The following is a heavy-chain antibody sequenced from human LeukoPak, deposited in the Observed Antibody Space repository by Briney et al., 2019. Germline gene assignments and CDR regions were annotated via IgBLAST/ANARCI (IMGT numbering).Heavy chain of an antibody. Sequence: ASVKVSCKASGYTFTSHYMHWVRQAPGQGFEWMGIINPSGGSTTYAQKFQGRVTMTRDTSTSTVYMGLSSLRSEDTALYYCARDVIAAPGDTLWYWGQGTLVTVSS. J-gene: IGHJ4*02. CDR2: INPSGGST. CDR1: GYTFTSHY. D-gene: IGHD6-13*01. CDR3: ARDVIAAPGDTLWY. V-gene: IGHV1-46*01.